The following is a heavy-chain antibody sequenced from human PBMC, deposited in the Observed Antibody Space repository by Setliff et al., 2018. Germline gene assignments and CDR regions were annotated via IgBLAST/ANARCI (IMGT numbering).Heavy chain of an antibody. CDR2: IKGDGSEK. CDR1: GFTFSTYW. D-gene: IGHD5-18*01. J-gene: IGHJ6*02. Sequence: GGSLRLSCAASGFTFSTYWMTWIRQAPGKGLEWVANIKGDGSEKYYVDPVKGRFTISRDNAKNSLYLDLNSLRAEDMAVYYCAKDGGTSMVKTYYYGLDVWGQGTTVTVSS. CDR3: AKDGGTSMVKTYYYGLDV. V-gene: IGHV3-7*01.